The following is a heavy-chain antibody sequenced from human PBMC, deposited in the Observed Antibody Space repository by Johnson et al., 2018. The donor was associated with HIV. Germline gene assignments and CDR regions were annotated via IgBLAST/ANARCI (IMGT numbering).Heavy chain of an antibody. Sequence: VQLVESGGGVVQPGRSQRLSCAASGFTFDDYGMSWVRQAPGKGLEWVSGINWNGGSTGYADSVKGRFTISRDNAKNSLYLQMNSLRAADTALYYCAMAHPEGYYYDSSGPPGIWGQGTMVTVSS. V-gene: IGHV3-20*04. D-gene: IGHD3-22*01. CDR1: GFTFDDYG. CDR3: AMAHPEGYYYDSSGPPGI. J-gene: IGHJ3*02. CDR2: INWNGGST.